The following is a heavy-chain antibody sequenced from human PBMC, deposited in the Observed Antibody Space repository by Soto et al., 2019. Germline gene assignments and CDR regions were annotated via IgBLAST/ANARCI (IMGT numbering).Heavy chain of an antibody. CDR3: ARDRWLVLFDY. CDR1: GFTFSSYE. V-gene: IGHV3-48*03. CDR2: ISSSGSTI. Sequence: EVQLVESGGGLVQPGGSLRLSCAASGFTFSSYEMNWVRQAPGKGLEWVSYISSSGSTIYYADSVKGRFTISRDNAKNSLYLQMNSLRAEDTAVYYCARDRWLVLFDYWSQGTLVTVSS. J-gene: IGHJ4*02. D-gene: IGHD6-19*01.